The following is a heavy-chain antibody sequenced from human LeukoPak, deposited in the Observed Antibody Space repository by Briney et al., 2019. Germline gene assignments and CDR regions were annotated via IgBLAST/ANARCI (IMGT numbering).Heavy chain of an antibody. CDR1: AYTFTSYG. J-gene: IGHJ6*02. V-gene: IGHV1-18*01. CDR3: ARAVEWWELPQSMDV. Sequence: GASVTVSLKCSAYTFTSYGIHRMRPAPAQGLAWMGLTNAYNGNKNYAQKLQGRVTMTTDQSKSTAYMELRRLRSDDTAAYYWARAVEWWELPQSMDVWGQGTTVTVSS. CDR2: TNAYNGNK. D-gene: IGHD1-26*01.